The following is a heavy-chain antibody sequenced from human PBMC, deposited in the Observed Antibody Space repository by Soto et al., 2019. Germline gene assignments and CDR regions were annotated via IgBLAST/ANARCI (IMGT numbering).Heavy chain of an antibody. Sequence: PGESIKISCKGSGYSFSSYWIGRVRQMPGKGLEWMRIIYPGDSDTRYSPSFQGQVTISADKSISTAYLQWSSLKASDTAMYYCASSSPRVVGELSLYPDAFDIWGQGTMVTVSS. CDR2: IYPGDSDT. D-gene: IGHD3-16*02. J-gene: IGHJ3*02. V-gene: IGHV5-51*01. CDR3: ASSSPRVVGELSLYPDAFDI. CDR1: GYSFSSYW.